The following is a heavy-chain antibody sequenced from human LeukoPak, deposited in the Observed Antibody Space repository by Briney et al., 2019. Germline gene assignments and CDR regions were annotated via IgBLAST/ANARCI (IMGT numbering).Heavy chain of an antibody. Sequence: SETLSLTCAVYGGSFSGYYWSWIRQPPGKGLEWIGEINHSGSTNYNPSLKSRVTISVDTSKNQFSLKLSSVTAADTAVYYCARRWPIRYGSGSYYNPPNWFDPWGQGTLVTVSS. J-gene: IGHJ5*02. V-gene: IGHV4-34*01. CDR1: GGSFSGYY. CDR3: ARRWPIRYGSGSYYNPPNWFDP. CDR2: INHSGST. D-gene: IGHD3-10*01.